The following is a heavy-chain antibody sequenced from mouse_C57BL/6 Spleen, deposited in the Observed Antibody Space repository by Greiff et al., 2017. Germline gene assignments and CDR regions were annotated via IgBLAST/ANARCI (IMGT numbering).Heavy chain of an antibody. Sequence: VQLQQSGAELVRPGASVTLSCKASGYTFTDYEMHWVKQTPVHGLEWIGAIDPEPGGTAYNQKFKGKAILTADKSSSTAYMERRSLTSEDSAVYYCTRDWRYAMDYWGQGTSVTVSS. CDR2: IDPEPGGT. D-gene: IGHD4-1*01. CDR3: TRDWRYAMDY. CDR1: GYTFTDYE. J-gene: IGHJ4*01. V-gene: IGHV1-15*01.